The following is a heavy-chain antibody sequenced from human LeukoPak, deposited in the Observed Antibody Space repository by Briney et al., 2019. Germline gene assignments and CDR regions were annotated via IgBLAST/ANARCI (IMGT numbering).Heavy chain of an antibody. J-gene: IGHJ3*02. CDR3: ARHSEGPVNDAFDI. V-gene: IGHV3-11*03. D-gene: IGHD2-2*01. CDR2: LSSSGRYT. CDR1: GFSFSEYY. Sequence: GGSLTLSCAASGFSFSEYYMTWIRQAPGKGLEWVSNLSSSGRYTNYADSVRGRFTISRDNAKKSLYLQMNSLRAEDTAVYYCARHSEGPVNDAFDIWGQGTKVTVSS.